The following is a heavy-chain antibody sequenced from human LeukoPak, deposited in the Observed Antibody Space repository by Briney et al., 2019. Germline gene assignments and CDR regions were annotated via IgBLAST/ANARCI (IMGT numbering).Heavy chain of an antibody. J-gene: IGHJ5*02. D-gene: IGHD3-10*01. Sequence: GASVKVSCKASGGTFSSYAISWVRQAPGQGLEWMGRIIPILGIANYAQKFQGRVTITADKSTSTAYMELSSLRSEDTAVYYCASYGSGSYYNANWFDPWGQGTLVTVSS. CDR2: IIPILGIA. V-gene: IGHV1-69*04. CDR1: GGTFSSYA. CDR3: ASYGSGSYYNANWFDP.